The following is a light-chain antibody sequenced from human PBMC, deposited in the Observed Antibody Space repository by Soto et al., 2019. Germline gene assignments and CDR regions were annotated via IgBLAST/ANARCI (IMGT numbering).Light chain of an antibody. J-gene: IGLJ1*01. CDR3: HSYDISLHNYV. CDR2: GDN. CDR1: TSNIGAPYD. V-gene: IGLV1-40*01. Sequence: QSVLTQPPSVSGAPGQRVSISCTGSTSNIGAPYDVHWYQHLPGAAPKLLIYGDNNRPSGVPDRFSGSKSGTSASLAITSLQAEDEADYYCHSYDISLHNYVFGTGTKVTVL.